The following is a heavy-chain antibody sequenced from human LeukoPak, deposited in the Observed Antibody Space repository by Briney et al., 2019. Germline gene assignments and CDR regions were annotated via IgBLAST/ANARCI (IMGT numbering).Heavy chain of an antibody. V-gene: IGHV3-72*01. CDR3: ARGAKWQIMGNYLKY. Sequence: GGSLRLSCAASGFTFTDHFMDWVRQAPGKGLEWVGRIRNKVKSYTTEYAASVKGRFTISRDDSKNSVYLQMNSLKTEDTAVYLCARGAKWQIMGNYLKYRGQGTRVTVSS. J-gene: IGHJ4*02. D-gene: IGHD1-26*01. CDR2: IRNKVKSYTT. CDR1: GFTFTDHF.